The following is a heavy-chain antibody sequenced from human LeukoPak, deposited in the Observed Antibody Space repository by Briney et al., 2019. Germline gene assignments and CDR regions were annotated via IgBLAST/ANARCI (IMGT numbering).Heavy chain of an antibody. D-gene: IGHD3-22*01. CDR1: GGSISSSNY. Sequence: SETLSLTCAVSGGSISSSNYWSWIRQPPGKGLEWIGEINHSGSTNYNPSLKSRVTISVDTSKNQFSLKLSSVTAADTAVYYCARARDDSSGYYYVTVDYWGQGTLVTVSS. CDR2: INHSGST. J-gene: IGHJ4*02. CDR3: ARARDDSSGYYYVTVDY. V-gene: IGHV4-4*02.